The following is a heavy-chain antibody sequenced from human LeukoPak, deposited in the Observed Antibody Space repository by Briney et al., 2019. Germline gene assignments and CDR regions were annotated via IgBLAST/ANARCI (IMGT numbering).Heavy chain of an antibody. CDR3: ARGLTIFGVVPIQRGFDP. D-gene: IGHD3-3*01. V-gene: IGHV4-30-4*01. J-gene: IGHJ5*02. CDR2: INHSGST. Sequence: PSETLSLTCTVSGGSISSGDYYWSWIRQPPGKGLEWIGEINHSGSTNYNPSLKSRVTISVDTSKNQFSLKLSSVTAADTAVYYCARGLTIFGVVPIQRGFDPWGQGTLVTVSS. CDR1: GGSISSGDYY.